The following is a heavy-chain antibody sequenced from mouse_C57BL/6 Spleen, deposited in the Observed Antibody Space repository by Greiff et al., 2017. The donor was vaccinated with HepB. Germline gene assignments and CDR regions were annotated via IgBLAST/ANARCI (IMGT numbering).Heavy chain of an antibody. V-gene: IGHV1-9*01. CDR1: GYTFTGYW. CDR3: ARGERGRAYFDY. J-gene: IGHJ2*01. CDR2: ILPGSGST. D-gene: IGHD4-1*01. Sequence: QVQLKQSGAELMKPGASVKLSCKATGYTFTGYWIEWVKQRPGHGLEWIGEILPGSGSTNYIEKFKGKSTFTADTSYNPAYMQLSILTTDDSAIYYCARGERGRAYFDYWGQGTTLTVSS.